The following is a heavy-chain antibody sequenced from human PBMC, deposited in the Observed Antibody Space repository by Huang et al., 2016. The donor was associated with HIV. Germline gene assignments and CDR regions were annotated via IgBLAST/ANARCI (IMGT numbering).Heavy chain of an antibody. Sequence: QVQLQESGPGLVKPSETLSLTCTVSGGSISSYYWSWIRQPAGKGLEWIGRIYTSGSTNYNPSLKSRVTLSVYTSKNQFSLKLISVTAADTAVYYCARGGELLWFGEPGGWFDPWGQVTLVTVSS. CDR1: GGSISSYY. D-gene: IGHD3-10*01. CDR2: IYTSGST. J-gene: IGHJ5*02. V-gene: IGHV4-4*07. CDR3: ARGGELLWFGEPGGWFDP.